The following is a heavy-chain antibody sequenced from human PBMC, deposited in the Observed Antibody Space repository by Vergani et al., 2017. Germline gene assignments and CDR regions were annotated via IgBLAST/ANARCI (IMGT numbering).Heavy chain of an antibody. D-gene: IGHD2-15*01. CDR1: GFTFSSYA. V-gene: IGHV3-23*01. CDR2: ISGSGGNT. Sequence: EVQLLESGGGLVQPGGSLRLSCGASGFTFSSYAMTWVRQAPGKGLEWVSAISGSGGNTFYTDSVKGRFTISRDNSKDTLYLQMNSLRVEDTAIYYCAKARDPNCKGGNCYSYYHAMDVWGQGTTVTVSS. J-gene: IGHJ6*02. CDR3: AKARDPNCKGGNCYSYYHAMDV.